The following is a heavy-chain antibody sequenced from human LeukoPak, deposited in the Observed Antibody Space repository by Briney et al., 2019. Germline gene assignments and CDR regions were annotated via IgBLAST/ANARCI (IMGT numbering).Heavy chain of an antibody. CDR3: ARAKPKNMVRGLIMRRESRYYFDY. V-gene: IGHV3-53*01. Sequence: HPGGSLRLSCAASGFTVSSNYMSWVRQAPGKGLEWVSVIYSGGSTYYADSVKGRFTISRGNSKSTLYIQMNSLRAEDTAVYYCARAKPKNMVRGLIMRRESRYYFDYWGQGTLVTVSS. J-gene: IGHJ4*02. D-gene: IGHD3-10*01. CDR2: IYSGGST. CDR1: GFTVSSNY.